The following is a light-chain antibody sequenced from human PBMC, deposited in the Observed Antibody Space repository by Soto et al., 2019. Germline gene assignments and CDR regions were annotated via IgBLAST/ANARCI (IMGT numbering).Light chain of an antibody. J-gene: IGKJ4*01. V-gene: IGKV1-33*01. CDR1: HDVSRN. CDR2: DAS. CDR3: QQYNSRLS. Sequence: DIQMTQSPSSLSASEGDRVTITCQSSHDVSRNLNWFQQKPGEAPQLLIYDASNLERGVLSRFSGSGSGTDFTLTISSLQPEDVATYYCQQYNSRLSFGGGTEVEIK.